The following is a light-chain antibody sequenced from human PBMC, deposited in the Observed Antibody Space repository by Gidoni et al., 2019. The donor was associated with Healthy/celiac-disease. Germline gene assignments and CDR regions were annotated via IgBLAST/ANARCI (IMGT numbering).Light chain of an antibody. Sequence: QSALTQPASVSGSPGQPITISCTGTSSDVVGYNYVSWYQQHPGKAPKLMIYEVSNRPSGVSNRFSGSKSGNTASLTISGLQAEDEADYYCSSYTSSSTWVFGGGTKLTVL. V-gene: IGLV2-14*01. J-gene: IGLJ3*02. CDR2: EVS. CDR3: SSYTSSSTWV. CDR1: SSDVVGYNY.